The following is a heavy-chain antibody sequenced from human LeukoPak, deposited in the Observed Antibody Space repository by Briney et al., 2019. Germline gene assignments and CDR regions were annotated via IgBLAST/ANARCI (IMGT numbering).Heavy chain of an antibody. J-gene: IGHJ4*02. CDR3: ARADYYDSSGFY. D-gene: IGHD3-22*01. Sequence: PSETLSLTCAVYGGSFSGYYWNWFRQPPGKGLEWIGEINHSGSTNYNPSLKSRVTISVDTSKNQFSLKLSSVTAADTAVYYCARADYYDSSGFYWGQGTLVTVSP. CDR1: GGSFSGYY. V-gene: IGHV4-34*01. CDR2: INHSGST.